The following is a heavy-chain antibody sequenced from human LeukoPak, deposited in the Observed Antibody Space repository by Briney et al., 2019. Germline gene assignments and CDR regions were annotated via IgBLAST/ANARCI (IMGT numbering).Heavy chain of an antibody. CDR3: ARKYSGYDSNWFDP. Sequence: ASVKVSCKASGYTFTNYHISWVRQAPGQGLEWMGWISAYNDNTNYAQKVQGRVTMTTDTSTSTAYMELRGLRSDDTAVYYCARKYSGYDSNWFDPWGQGTLVTVSS. CDR1: GYTFTNYH. D-gene: IGHD5-12*01. V-gene: IGHV1-18*04. J-gene: IGHJ5*02. CDR2: ISAYNDNT.